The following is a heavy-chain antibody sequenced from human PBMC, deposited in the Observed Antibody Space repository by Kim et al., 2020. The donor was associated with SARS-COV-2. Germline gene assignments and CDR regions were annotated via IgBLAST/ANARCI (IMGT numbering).Heavy chain of an antibody. CDR3: AREGDGYATGTTSWFDP. V-gene: IGHV1-69*13. CDR2: IIPIFGTA. J-gene: IGHJ5*02. Sequence: SVKVSCKASGGTFSSYAISWVRQAPGQGLEWMGGIIPIFGTANYAQKFQGRVTITADESTSTAYMELSSLRSEDTAVYYCAREGDGYATGTTSWFDPWGQGTLVTVSS. D-gene: IGHD1-1*01. CDR1: GGTFSSYA.